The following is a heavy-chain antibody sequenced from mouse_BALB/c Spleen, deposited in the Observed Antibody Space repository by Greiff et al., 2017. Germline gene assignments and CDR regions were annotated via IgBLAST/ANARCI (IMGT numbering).Heavy chain of an antibody. CDR1: GYTFTDYN. D-gene: IGHD2-1*01. V-gene: IGHV1-18*01. Sequence: EVQLQQSGPELVKPGASVKIPCKASGYTFTDYNMDWVKQSHGKSLEWIGGINPSNGGTNFNEKFKSKATLTVDKSSSTAYMQLSSLTSEDSAVYYCTRGNGNYLFAYWGQGTLVTVSA. CDR3: TRGNGNYLFAY. CDR2: INPSNGGT. J-gene: IGHJ3*01.